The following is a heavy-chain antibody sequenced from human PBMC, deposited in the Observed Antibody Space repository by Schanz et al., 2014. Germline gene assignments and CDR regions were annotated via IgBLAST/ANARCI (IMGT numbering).Heavy chain of an antibody. CDR2: VYYSGST. CDR3: ARDRGTGERYFDH. J-gene: IGHJ4*02. Sequence: QVPLQQWGPGLVKPSETLSLTCTVAGASTRGYYWTWIRRTPQHGLQWIGYVYYSGSTSYNPSLESGVSISLDTSKNQFFLRLHSVTAADTGVYYCARDRGTGERYFDHWGQGILVTVSS. D-gene: IGHD1-1*01. CDR1: GASTRGYY. V-gene: IGHV4-59*01.